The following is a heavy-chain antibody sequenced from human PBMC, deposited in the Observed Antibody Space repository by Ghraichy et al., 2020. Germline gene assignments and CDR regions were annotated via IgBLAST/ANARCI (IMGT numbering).Heavy chain of an antibody. V-gene: IGHV3-72*01. J-gene: IGHJ6*04. CDR1: GFTFSDHY. D-gene: IGHD3-16*01. CDR3: ARGVKPIGVSVYYYYYGMEV. CDR2: MRNNANRYTT. Sequence: GGSLRLSFAASGFTFSDHYMDWFRQAPGKGLEWVARMRNNANRYTTEYAASVRGRFTISRDDSQYSLKLRMNSLRDEDTGEYYCARGVKPIGVSVYYYYYGMEVWGKGTTVTCSS.